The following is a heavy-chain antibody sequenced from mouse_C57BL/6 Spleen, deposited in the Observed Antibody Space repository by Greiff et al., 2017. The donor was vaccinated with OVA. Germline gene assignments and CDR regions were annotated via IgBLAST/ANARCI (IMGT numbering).Heavy chain of an antibody. D-gene: IGHD1-1*01. CDR3: ARSGTTGDY. J-gene: IGHJ2*01. CDR2: IRNKANGYTT. V-gene: IGHV7-3*01. CDR1: GFTFTDYY. Sequence: EVQVVESGGGLVQPGGSLSLSCAASGFTFTDYYMSWVRQPPGKALEWLGFIRNKANGYTTEYSASVKGRFTISRDNSQSILYLQMNALRAEDSATYYCARSGTTGDYWGQGTTLTVSS.